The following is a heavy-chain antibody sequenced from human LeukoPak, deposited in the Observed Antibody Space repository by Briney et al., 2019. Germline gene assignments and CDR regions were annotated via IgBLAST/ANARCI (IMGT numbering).Heavy chain of an antibody. J-gene: IGHJ4*02. Sequence: GGSLRLSCAVSGFSVTNNYMSWVRQAPGKGLEWVSVFYVGGATYYAASVKGRFTISRDNSENTLYLQMKSLRAEDTAVYYCARGDGYNFFDYWGQGILVTVSS. V-gene: IGHV3-53*01. CDR1: GFSVTNNY. D-gene: IGHD5-24*01. CDR3: ARGDGYNFFDY. CDR2: FYVGGAT.